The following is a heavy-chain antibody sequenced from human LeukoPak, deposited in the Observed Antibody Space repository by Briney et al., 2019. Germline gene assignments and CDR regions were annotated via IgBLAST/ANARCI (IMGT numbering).Heavy chain of an antibody. CDR2: INTVGTT. D-gene: IGHD2-21*02. CDR1: GFTVSNNY. V-gene: IGHV3-66*01. Sequence: GGSLRLSCTASGFTVSNNYMGWVREAPAKGLEWVSVINTVGTTYYADSVRGRFTISRDNSKNTLYLQMNSLRVEDTAVYYCAGSLAYCGGDCRLGDYWGQGTLVTVSS. CDR3: AGSLAYCGGDCRLGDY. J-gene: IGHJ4*02.